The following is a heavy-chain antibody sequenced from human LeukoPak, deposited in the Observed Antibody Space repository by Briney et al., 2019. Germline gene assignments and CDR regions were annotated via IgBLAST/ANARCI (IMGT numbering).Heavy chain of an antibody. Sequence: GGSLRLSCAASGFTFSSYSMNWVRQAPGKGLEWVSSISSSSSYIYYADSVKGRFTISRDNAKNSLYLQMNSLRAEDTAVYYCASGLSAAIDYFDYWGQGTLVTASS. D-gene: IGHD6-13*01. V-gene: IGHV3-21*01. CDR1: GFTFSSYS. CDR2: ISSSSSYI. J-gene: IGHJ4*02. CDR3: ASGLSAAIDYFDY.